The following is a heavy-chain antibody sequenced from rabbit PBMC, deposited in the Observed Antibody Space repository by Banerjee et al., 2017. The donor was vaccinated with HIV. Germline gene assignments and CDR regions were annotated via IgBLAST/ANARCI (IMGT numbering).Heavy chain of an antibody. J-gene: IGHJ4*01. CDR1: GLDFSSSYW. Sequence: QSLEEYGGDLVKPRASLTLTCKASGLDFSSSYWICWVRQAPGKGLEWIACIDVSSSGSTYYASWAKGRFTVSKTSSTTVTLQMTSLTAADTATYFCARDPAGREDFNLWGQVTLVTVS. CDR2: IDVSSSGST. V-gene: IGHV1S40*01. CDR3: ARDPAGREDFNL. D-gene: IGHD4-2*01.